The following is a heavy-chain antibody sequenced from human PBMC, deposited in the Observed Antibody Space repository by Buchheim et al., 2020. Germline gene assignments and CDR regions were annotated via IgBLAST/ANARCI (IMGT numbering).Heavy chain of an antibody. CDR2: ISGSGGST. J-gene: IGHJ4*02. D-gene: IGHD3-22*01. V-gene: IGHV3-23*01. CDR1: GFTFSSYA. CDR3: AKFVAAYYYDSSGYPLDY. Sequence: EVQLLESGGGLVQPGGSLRLSCAASGFTFSSYAMSWVRQAPGKGLEWVSAISGSGGSTYYADSVKGRFTISRDNSTNTLYLQMNSLRAEDTAVYYCAKFVAAYYYDSSGYPLDYWGQGTL.